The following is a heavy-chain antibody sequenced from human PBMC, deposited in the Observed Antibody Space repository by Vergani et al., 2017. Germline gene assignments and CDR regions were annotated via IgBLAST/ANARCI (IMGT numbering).Heavy chain of an antibody. V-gene: IGHV3-21*02. D-gene: IGHD1-1*01. CDR3: ARDPNGGSYFDY. Sequence: EVQLLESGGDLVQPGGSLRLSCAASGFTFSSYSMNWVRQAPGKGLEWVSSISSSSSYIYYADSVKGRFTISRDNAKNSLYLQMNSLRAEDTAVYYCARDPNGGSYFDYWGQGTLVTVSS. CDR1: GFTFSSYS. J-gene: IGHJ4*02. CDR2: ISSSSSYI.